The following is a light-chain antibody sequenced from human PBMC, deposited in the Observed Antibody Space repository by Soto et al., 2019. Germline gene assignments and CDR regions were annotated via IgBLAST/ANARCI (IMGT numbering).Light chain of an antibody. CDR3: SSYTSSSNHVV. J-gene: IGLJ2*01. CDR2: DVS. V-gene: IGLV2-14*01. CDR1: SSEVGGYNY. Sequence: QSALTQPASVSGSPGQSITISCTGTSSEVGGYNYVSWYQQHPGKAPKLMIYDVSNRPSGVSNRFSGSKSGNTASLTISGLQAEDEADYYCSSYTSSSNHVVFGGGTKLTVL.